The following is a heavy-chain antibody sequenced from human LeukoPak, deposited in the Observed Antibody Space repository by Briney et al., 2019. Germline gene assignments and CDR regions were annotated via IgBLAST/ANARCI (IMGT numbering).Heavy chain of an antibody. J-gene: IGHJ5*02. D-gene: IGHD6-6*01. CDR1: EFTFSSHA. CDR2: VSGTGGRT. CDR3: VKASSSSPQYNWFDA. Sequence: PGGSLGLSCVASEFTFSSHAMNWVRQAPGKGLEWVSVVSGTGGRTYYADSVKGRFTISRDNSKNTLYLQMNSLRAEDTALYYCVKASSSSPQYNWFDAWGQGTLVTVSS. V-gene: IGHV3-23*01.